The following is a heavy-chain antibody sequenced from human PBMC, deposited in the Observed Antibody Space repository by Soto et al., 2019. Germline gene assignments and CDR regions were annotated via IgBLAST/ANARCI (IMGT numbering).Heavy chain of an antibody. CDR1: GFTFSGSA. D-gene: IGHD4-17*01. CDR2: IRSKSNIYAT. J-gene: IGHJ4*02. Sequence: EVQLVESGGGLVQPGGSLKLSCAVSGFTFSGSAMHWVRQASGKGLEWVGRIRSKSNIYATAYAASVKGRFTISRDDSKNTAYLQMNSLKTEDTAVYYCTRGYGDYVRDYWGQGTLVTVSS. V-gene: IGHV3-73*01. CDR3: TRGYGDYVRDY.